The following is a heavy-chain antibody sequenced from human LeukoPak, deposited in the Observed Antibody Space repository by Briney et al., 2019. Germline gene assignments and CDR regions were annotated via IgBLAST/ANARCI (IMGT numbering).Heavy chain of an antibody. J-gene: IGHJ4*02. CDR2: VDPEDGET. V-gene: IGHV1-69-2*01. CDR1: GYTFTDYY. D-gene: IGHD6-13*01. Sequence: ASVKISCKAYGYTFTDYYMQWVQQAPGKGLEWMGRVDPEDGETIYAEKFQGRVTITADTSTDTAYMELSSLRSEDTAVYYCATELIAAAGQDSWGQGTLVTVSS. CDR3: ATELIAAAGQDS.